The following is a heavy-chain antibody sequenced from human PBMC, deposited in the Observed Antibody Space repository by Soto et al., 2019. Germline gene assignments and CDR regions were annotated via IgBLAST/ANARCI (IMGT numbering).Heavy chain of an antibody. CDR1: GFTFCSYW. J-gene: IGHJ4*02. D-gene: IGHD4-17*01. CDR2: IGSDGSPT. CDR3: ARGRGYGDYFYFDY. Sequence: EVQLVESGGGLVQPGGSLRLSCAASGFTFCSYWIHWVRQAPGKGLVWVSRIGSDGSPTRYADSVKGRFTISRDNAKNTLYLQMSSLRAEDTAVYYCARGRGYGDYFYFDYWGQGTLVTVSS. V-gene: IGHV3-74*01.